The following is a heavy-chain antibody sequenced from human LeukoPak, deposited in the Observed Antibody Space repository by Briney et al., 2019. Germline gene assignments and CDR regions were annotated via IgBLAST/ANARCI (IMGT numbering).Heavy chain of an antibody. CDR3: AKSGGIVGATEVDY. CDR1: GFTFSSYW. Sequence: GGSLRLSCAAFGFTFSSYWMHWARQAPGKGLVWVSRINSDGSSTSYADSVKGRFTISRDNSKNTLYLQMNSLRAEDTAVYYCAKSGGIVGATEVDYWGQGTLVTVSS. V-gene: IGHV3-74*01. D-gene: IGHD1-26*01. CDR2: INSDGSST. J-gene: IGHJ4*02.